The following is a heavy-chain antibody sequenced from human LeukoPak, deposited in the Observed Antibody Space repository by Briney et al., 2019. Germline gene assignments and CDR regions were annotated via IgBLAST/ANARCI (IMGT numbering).Heavy chain of an antibody. Sequence: ASVKVSCKASGGTFSSYAISWVRQAPGQGLEWMGGIIPIFGTANYAQKFQGRVTITADESTSTAYMELSSLRSEDTAVYYCARDLGYSGYEFDYWGQGTLVTVSS. D-gene: IGHD5-12*01. CDR3: ARDLGYSGYEFDY. V-gene: IGHV1-69*13. CDR1: GGTFSSYA. J-gene: IGHJ4*02. CDR2: IIPIFGTA.